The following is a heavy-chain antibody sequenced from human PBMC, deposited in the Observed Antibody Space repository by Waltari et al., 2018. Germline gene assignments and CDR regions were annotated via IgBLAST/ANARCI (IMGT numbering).Heavy chain of an antibody. CDR2: IYTMGST. Sequence: QVQLQESGPGLVKPSQTLSLTCTVSGGSISSGSYYWSWIRQPAGKGLEWIGYIYTMGSTNYSPSLKIRVTISVDTSKNQFSLQLRSVTAADTAVYYCARAVHDFWSGSADYWGQGTLVTVSS. D-gene: IGHD3-3*01. CDR3: ARAVHDFWSGSADY. J-gene: IGHJ4*02. CDR1: GGSISSGSYY. V-gene: IGHV4-61*09.